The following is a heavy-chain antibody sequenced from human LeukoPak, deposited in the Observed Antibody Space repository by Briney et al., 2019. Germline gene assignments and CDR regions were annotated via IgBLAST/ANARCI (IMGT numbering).Heavy chain of an antibody. J-gene: IGHJ5*02. CDR1: GYTFSGYY. CDR3: ARSYDFWSGPPFDP. V-gene: IGHV1-2*02. Sequence: GASVKVSCKASGYTFSGYYLHWVRQAPGQGLEWMGWINPNSGGTKYAQKFQGRVTLIRDTSISTAYMELSRLRCDDTAVYYCARSYDFWSGPPFDPWGQGTLVTVSS. CDR2: INPNSGGT. D-gene: IGHD3-3*01.